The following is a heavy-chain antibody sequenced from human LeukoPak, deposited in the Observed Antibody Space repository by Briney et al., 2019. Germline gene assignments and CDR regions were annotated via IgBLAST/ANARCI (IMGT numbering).Heavy chain of an antibody. J-gene: IGHJ4*02. CDR1: GFTFSSYA. Sequence: GGSLRLSCAASGFTFSSYAMSWVRQAPGKGLEWVSAISGSGGSTYYADSVKGRFTISRDNSKNTLYLQMNSLRAEDTAVYYCAKGGTSYSYEYYFDYWGQGTLVTVSS. CDR2: ISGSGGST. D-gene: IGHD5-18*01. V-gene: IGHV3-23*01. CDR3: AKGGTSYSYEYYFDY.